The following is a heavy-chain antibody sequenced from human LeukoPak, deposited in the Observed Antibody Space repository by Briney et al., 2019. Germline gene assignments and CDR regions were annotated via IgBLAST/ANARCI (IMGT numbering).Heavy chain of an antibody. CDR2: IYYSGST. Sequence: SETLSLTCTVSGGSISSGGYYWSWIRQHPGKGLEWIEYIYYSGSTNYNPSLKSRVTISVDTSKNQFSLKLSSVTAADTALYYCARVVGANFDYWGQGTLVTVSS. V-gene: IGHV4-61*08. J-gene: IGHJ4*02. CDR1: GGSISSGGYY. CDR3: ARVVGANFDY.